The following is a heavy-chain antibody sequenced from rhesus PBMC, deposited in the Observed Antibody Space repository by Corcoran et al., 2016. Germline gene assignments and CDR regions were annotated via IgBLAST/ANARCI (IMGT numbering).Heavy chain of an antibody. CDR2: INRYTETP. Sequence: QVQLQESGPGLVKPSETLSLTCAVSGGSFSSYWWSWIRQPPGKVLGWIGEINRYTETPTYTPAHKSRDTISKEASKNQVSLRLTSVTAADTAVYYCARYVAQVQSCDHWGQGVLVTVSS. V-gene: IGHV4-80*01. D-gene: IGHD5-12*01. CDR1: GGSFSSYW. CDR3: ARYVAQVQSCDH. J-gene: IGHJ4*01.